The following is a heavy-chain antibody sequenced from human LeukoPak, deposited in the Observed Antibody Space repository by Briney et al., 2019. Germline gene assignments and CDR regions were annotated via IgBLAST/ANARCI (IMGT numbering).Heavy chain of an antibody. CDR2: IGGSGDKT. CDR3: VRRVHASSGWGDHDF. J-gene: IGHJ4*02. Sequence: GGSLRLSCAASGFTFNRNAISWVRQAPGKGLEWVSTIGGSGDKTFYADSMKGRFTISRDNSKNMVHLQMNSLTGEDTALYYCVRRVHASSGWGDHDFWGQGALVTVSS. V-gene: IGHV3-23*01. CDR1: GFTFNRNA. D-gene: IGHD6-19*01.